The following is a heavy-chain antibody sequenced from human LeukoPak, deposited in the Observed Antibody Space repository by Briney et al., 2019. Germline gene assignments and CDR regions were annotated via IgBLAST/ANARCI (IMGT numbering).Heavy chain of an antibody. V-gene: IGHV4-34*01. CDR3: ARGLRGYCSSASCYHFDY. CDR1: SESFSGYY. J-gene: IGHJ4*02. Sequence: SETLSLTCAVYSESFSGYYWSWIRQPPGKGLEWIGEINHSGNTNYNLSLKSRVSISVDTSKNQFSLELISVTAADTAVYYCARGLRGYCSSASCYHFDYWGQGLLVTVSS. D-gene: IGHD2-2*01. CDR2: INHSGNT.